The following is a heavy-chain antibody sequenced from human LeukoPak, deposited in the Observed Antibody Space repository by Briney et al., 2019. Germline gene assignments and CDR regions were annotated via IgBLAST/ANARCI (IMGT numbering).Heavy chain of an antibody. V-gene: IGHV4-59*01. J-gene: IGHJ6*03. CDR2: IYYSGST. Sequence: SETLSLTCTVPGGSISSYYWSWIRQPPGKGLEWIGYIYYSGSTNYNPSLKSRVTISVDTSKNQSSLKLSSVTAADTAAYYCARAAGINDSSGPYYYYYYYMDVWGKGTTVTVSS. CDR3: ARAAGINDSSGPYYYYYYYMDV. D-gene: IGHD3-22*01. CDR1: GGSISSYY.